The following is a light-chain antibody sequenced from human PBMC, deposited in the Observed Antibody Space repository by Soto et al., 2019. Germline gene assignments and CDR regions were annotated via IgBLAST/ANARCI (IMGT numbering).Light chain of an antibody. CDR3: QQYGSSPIT. Sequence: EIVLTQSPATLSLSPGERATLSCRASQTVSITYLTWYQQKPGQAPRLLIFGASKRATGIPDRFSGSGSGTDFTLTISRLEPEDFAVYYCQQYGSSPITFGRGTRLEIK. CDR2: GAS. CDR1: QTVSITY. J-gene: IGKJ5*01. V-gene: IGKV3-20*01.